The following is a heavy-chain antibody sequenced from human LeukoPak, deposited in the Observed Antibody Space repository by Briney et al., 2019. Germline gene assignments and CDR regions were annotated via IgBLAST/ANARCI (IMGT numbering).Heavy chain of an antibody. Sequence: GGSLRLSCAASGFTFSSYAMSWVRQAPGKGLEWVGRIKSKTYAEATDCGAPVQGRITISRDDSKNTLYLQVNSLKTEDTAMYYCTTSPYGAVDYWGQGALVTVSS. CDR2: IKSKTYAEAT. D-gene: IGHD3-10*01. V-gene: IGHV3-15*05. J-gene: IGHJ4*02. CDR1: GFTFSSYA. CDR3: TTSPYGAVDY.